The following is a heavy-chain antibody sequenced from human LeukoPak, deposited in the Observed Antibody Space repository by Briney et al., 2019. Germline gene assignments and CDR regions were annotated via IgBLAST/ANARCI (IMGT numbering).Heavy chain of an antibody. J-gene: IGHJ4*02. CDR2: ISGSGGST. Sequence: GGSLRLSCAASGFTFSDFPMIWVRQAPGKGLEWVSAISGSGGSTYYADSVKGRFTISRDNPKNTLYLQMNSLRAEDTAVYYCAKDQDIVVVPAALDYWGQGTLVTVSS. CDR1: GFTFSDFP. D-gene: IGHD2-2*01. CDR3: AKDQDIVVVPAALDY. V-gene: IGHV3-23*01.